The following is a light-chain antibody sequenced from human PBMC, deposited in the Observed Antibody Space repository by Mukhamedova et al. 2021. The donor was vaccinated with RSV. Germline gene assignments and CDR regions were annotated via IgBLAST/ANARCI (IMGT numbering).Light chain of an antibody. CDR1: HSVSSSY. CDR3: QQYGSSVYT. CDR2: GAS. V-gene: IGKV3-20*01. J-gene: IGKJ2*01. Sequence: PGERATLSCRASHSVSSSYLAWYQQKPGQAHRLLIYGASSRATGIPDRFSGSGSGTDFTLTISRLEPEDFAVYYCQQYGSSVYTFG.